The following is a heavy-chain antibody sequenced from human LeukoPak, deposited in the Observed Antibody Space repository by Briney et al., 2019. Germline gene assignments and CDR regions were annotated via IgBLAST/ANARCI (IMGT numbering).Heavy chain of an antibody. CDR2: ISWNSGSI. V-gene: IGHV3-9*01. J-gene: IGHJ4*02. CDR3: AKDMGHHILTGLDY. Sequence: QSGGSLRLSCAASGFTFDDYAMHWVRQAPGKGLEGVSGISWNSGSIGYADSVKGRFTISRDNSKNTLYLQMNSLRAEDTAVYYCAKDMGHHILTGLDYWGQGTLVTVSS. D-gene: IGHD3-9*01. CDR1: GFTFDDYA.